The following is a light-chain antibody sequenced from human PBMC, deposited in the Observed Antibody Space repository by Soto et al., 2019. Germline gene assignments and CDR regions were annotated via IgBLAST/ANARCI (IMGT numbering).Light chain of an antibody. Sequence: EIVLTQSPGTLSLSPGERATLSCRASQSVSSSYLAGYQQKPGQAPRLLIYGASSRATDIPDRFSRSGSGTDFTLTISRLEPEDVAVYYCEQYGSSPLTFGGGTKVEIK. CDR1: QSVSSSY. CDR2: GAS. J-gene: IGKJ4*01. CDR3: EQYGSSPLT. V-gene: IGKV3-20*01.